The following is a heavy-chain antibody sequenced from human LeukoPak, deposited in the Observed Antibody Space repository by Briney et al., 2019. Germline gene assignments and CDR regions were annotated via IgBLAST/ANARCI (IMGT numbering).Heavy chain of an antibody. V-gene: IGHV4-59*01. Sequence: SETLSLTCAVSGGSISRNYWSWIRQPPGKGLEWIGYTYSSGSTNYNPSLKSRVTISVDTSKNQFSLKLSSVTAADTAVYYCARFAADYYYYYMDVWGKGTTVTISS. CDR1: GGSISRNY. CDR3: ARFAADYYYYYMDV. J-gene: IGHJ6*03. CDR2: TYSSGST.